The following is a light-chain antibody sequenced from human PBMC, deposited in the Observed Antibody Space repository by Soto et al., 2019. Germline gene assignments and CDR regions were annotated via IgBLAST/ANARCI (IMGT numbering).Light chain of an antibody. CDR1: SSNIGAGYD. J-gene: IGLJ2*01. CDR3: QSYDSSRSGYVV. CDR2: GNS. V-gene: IGLV1-40*01. Sequence: QSVLTQPPSVSGAPGQRGTISCTGSSSNIGAGYDVHWYQQLPRTAPKLLIYGNSNRPSGVPDRFSGSKSGTSASLAITGLQAEDEADYYCQSYDSSRSGYVVFGGGTKLTVL.